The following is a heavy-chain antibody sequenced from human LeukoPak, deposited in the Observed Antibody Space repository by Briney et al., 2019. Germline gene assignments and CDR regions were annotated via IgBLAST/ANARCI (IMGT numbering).Heavy chain of an antibody. Sequence: ASVKVSCKASGYTFTSYGISWVRQAPGQGLEWMGRIIPILGIANYAQKFQGRVTITADKSTSTAYMELSSLRSEDTAVYYCARDGGPNSSSWYYQRSDWFDPWGQGTLVTVSS. CDR2: IIPILGIA. CDR3: ARDGGPNSSSWYYQRSDWFDP. V-gene: IGHV1-69*04. J-gene: IGHJ5*02. CDR1: GYTFTSYG. D-gene: IGHD6-13*01.